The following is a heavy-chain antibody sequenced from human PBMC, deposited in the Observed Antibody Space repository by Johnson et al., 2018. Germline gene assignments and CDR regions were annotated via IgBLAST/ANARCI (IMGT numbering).Heavy chain of an antibody. Sequence: EVQLVESGGGLVQPGGSXRLSCAASGFTFSSYDMHWVRHATGKGLEWVSAIGTAGDTYYPGSVKGRVTISRENAKNSLYLQMNSLRAGDTAVYYCARGRRSGYVKGDAFDIWGQGTMVTVSS. CDR2: IGTAGDT. CDR3: ARGRRSGYVKGDAFDI. D-gene: IGHD6-13*01. J-gene: IGHJ3*02. CDR1: GFTFSSYD. V-gene: IGHV3-13*01.